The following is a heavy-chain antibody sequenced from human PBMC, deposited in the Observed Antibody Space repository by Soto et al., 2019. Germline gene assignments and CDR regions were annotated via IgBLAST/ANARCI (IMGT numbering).Heavy chain of an antibody. CDR1: GGSFSGYY. V-gene: IGHV4-34*01. CDR2: INHSGST. J-gene: IGHJ4*02. D-gene: IGHD3-10*01. Sequence: SETLSLTCAVYGGSFSGYYWSWIRQPPGKGLEWIGEINHSGSTNYNPSLKSRVTISVDTSKNQFSLKLSSVTAADTAVYYCASRRRGSDAPSMSFDYWGQGTLVTVSS. CDR3: ASRRRGSDAPSMSFDY.